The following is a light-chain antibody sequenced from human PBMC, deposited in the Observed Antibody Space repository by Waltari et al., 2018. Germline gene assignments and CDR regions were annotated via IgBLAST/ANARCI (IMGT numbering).Light chain of an antibody. Sequence: DIVMFQSVLSLPVTLVQQASISCTSSQSLVHSDGKIYLNWFHQGPGQSPRRLIYKVSNRDSGVPDEFSGSGSGTDFTLTISRVDAEDVGMYYCMQATHWPLTFGQGTRVEIK. CDR2: KVS. CDR1: QSLVHSDGKIY. J-gene: IGKJ1*01. V-gene: IGKV2-30*02. CDR3: MQATHWPLT.